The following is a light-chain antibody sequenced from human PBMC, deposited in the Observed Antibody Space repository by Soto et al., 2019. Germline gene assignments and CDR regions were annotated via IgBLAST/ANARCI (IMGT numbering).Light chain of an antibody. J-gene: IGLJ1*01. CDR2: ANT. CDR1: GSNIRAGYD. Sequence: QSALTQPPSVSGAPGQGVTISCTGSGSNIRAGYDVHWYQHLPGTAPKLLIYANTNRPSGVPDRFSGSKSGTSASLAITGLQAEDEADYYCQSYDTSLSGSGVFGTGTKVTVL. CDR3: QSYDTSLSGSGV. V-gene: IGLV1-40*01.